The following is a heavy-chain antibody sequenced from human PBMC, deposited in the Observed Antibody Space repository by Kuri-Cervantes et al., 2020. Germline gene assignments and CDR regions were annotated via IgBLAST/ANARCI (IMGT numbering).Heavy chain of an antibody. D-gene: IGHD2-2*01. V-gene: IGHV3-43D*04. CDR1: GFTFDDYA. J-gene: IGHJ4*02. Sequence: ETLSLTCAASGFTFDDYAMHWVRQAPGKGLEWVSLISWDGGSTYYADSVKGRFTISRDNSKNSLYLQMNSLRAEDTALYYCAKDFNPRSIVVVPAAGYGYWGQGTLVTVSS. CDR3: AKDFNPRSIVVVPAAGYGY. CDR2: ISWDGGST.